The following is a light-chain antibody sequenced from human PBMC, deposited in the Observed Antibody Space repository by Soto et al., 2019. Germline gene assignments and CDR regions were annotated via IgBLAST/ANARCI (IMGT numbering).Light chain of an antibody. CDR2: GAS. CDR1: QSVSSSY. CDR3: QQYGTSPIT. Sequence: EIVLTQSPGTLSLSPGERATLSCRASQSVSSSYLAWYQQKPGQAPRLLMYGASSRATGIPDRFSGSGSGTDFSLTISRLEPEDFAVYYCQQYGTSPITFGQGTRLEIK. V-gene: IGKV3-20*01. J-gene: IGKJ5*01.